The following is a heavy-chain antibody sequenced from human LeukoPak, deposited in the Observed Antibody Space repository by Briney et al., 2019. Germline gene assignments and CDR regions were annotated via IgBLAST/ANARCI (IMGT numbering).Heavy chain of an antibody. CDR1: GFTVSSNY. CDR2: ISGSGGST. J-gene: IGHJ4*02. D-gene: IGHD2-21*01. Sequence: GGSLRLSCAASGFTVSSNYMSWVRQAPGKGLEWVSAISGSGGSTYYADSVKGRFTISRDNSKNTLYLQMNSLRAEDTAVYYCASGGEAAAFDYWGQGTLVTVSS. CDR3: ASGGEAAAFDY. V-gene: IGHV3-23*01.